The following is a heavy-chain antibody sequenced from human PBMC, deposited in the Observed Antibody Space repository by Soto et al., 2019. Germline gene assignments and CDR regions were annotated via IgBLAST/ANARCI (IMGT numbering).Heavy chain of an antibody. CDR2: INPNSGGT. J-gene: IGHJ4*02. Sequence: XAGKVSSKATGYPFTGYYMHWVRQSPGQGLEWMGWINPNSGGTNYAQKFQGRVTMTRDTSISTAYMELSRLRSDDTAVYYCAKTYYDSWSGSHLSSYFDYWGQRTLVTVSS. D-gene: IGHD3-3*01. V-gene: IGHV1-2*02. CDR1: GYPFTGYY. CDR3: AKTYYDSWSGSHLSSYFDY.